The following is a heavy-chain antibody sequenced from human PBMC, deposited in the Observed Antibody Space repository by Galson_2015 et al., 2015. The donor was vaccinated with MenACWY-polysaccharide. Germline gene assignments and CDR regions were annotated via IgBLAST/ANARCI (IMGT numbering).Heavy chain of an antibody. Sequence: LSLTCTVSGGSISRTSHYWGWVRQPPGKGLEWIGSIYDSGTTYYNPSLKGRVPISIDTSKNQFSLNVTSVTAADTAVYFCARDSHYYGSGSFGWFDPGGQGILVPVSS. CDR2: IYDSGTT. CDR1: GGSISRTSHY. CDR3: ARDSHYYGSGSFGWFDP. J-gene: IGHJ5*02. V-gene: IGHV4-39*07. D-gene: IGHD3-10*01.